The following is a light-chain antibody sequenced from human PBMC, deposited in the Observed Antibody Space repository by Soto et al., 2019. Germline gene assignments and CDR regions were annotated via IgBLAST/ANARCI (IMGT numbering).Light chain of an antibody. CDR1: SNDVGGYNY. Sequence: QSVLTQPASVSGSLGQSITISCTGTSNDVGGYNYVSWYQQYPGKAPRLMLYEVSIRPSGIPNRFSGSKSGNTASLTISGLQAEDEADYYCSSYTSSILYVFGSGTKSPS. J-gene: IGLJ1*01. V-gene: IGLV2-14*01. CDR3: SSYTSSILYV. CDR2: EVS.